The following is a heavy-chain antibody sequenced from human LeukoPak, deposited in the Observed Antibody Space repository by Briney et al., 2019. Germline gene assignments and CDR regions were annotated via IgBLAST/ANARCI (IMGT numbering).Heavy chain of an antibody. Sequence: SETLSLTCTVPGGSISSSRYYWGWIRQPPGKGLVRNASIYYSGSTYYNQSLKSRITISVTTTKNQFLLRLSSVTTAVSAFSSCARQRMSGRWLRYPFFDWGQGTLVTVSS. J-gene: IGHJ4*02. CDR3: ARQRMSGRWLRYPFFD. D-gene: IGHD5-24*01. CDR1: GGSISSSRYY. V-gene: IGHV4-39*01. CDR2: IYYSGST.